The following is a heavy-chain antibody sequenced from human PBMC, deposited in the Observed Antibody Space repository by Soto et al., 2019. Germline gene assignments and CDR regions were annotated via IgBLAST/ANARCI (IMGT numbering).Heavy chain of an antibody. V-gene: IGHV4-59*13. CDR3: ASDLGDYDDYFDC. CDR2: IYYTGST. Sequence: QVQLQESGPGLVKPSETLSLTCTVSGGAIRSYYWSWIRQPPGKGLEWIGYIYYTGSTNYNPSLKSRVPXSXDXPKNQSALNLSSVTAADTALYYCASDLGDYDDYFDCWGQGTLVTVSS. D-gene: IGHD4-17*01. CDR1: GGAIRSYY. J-gene: IGHJ4*02.